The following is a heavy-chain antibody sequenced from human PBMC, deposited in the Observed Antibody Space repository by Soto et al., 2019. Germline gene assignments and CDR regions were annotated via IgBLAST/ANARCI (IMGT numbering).Heavy chain of an antibody. D-gene: IGHD6-19*01. CDR1: GFSLTTDEVG. J-gene: IGHJ4*02. CDR3: AHRRRSNNVWYTFGF. Sequence: QITLKESGPTLVKPTQTLTLTCSFSGFSLTTDEVGVGWIRQHPGKALEWLAMIFGNDDKRYSPSLRSRLTLTKDTSRNQVVLTLTNMDPVDTATYYCAHRRRSNNVWYTFGFWGQGMLVTVSS. V-gene: IGHV2-5*01. CDR2: IFGNDDK.